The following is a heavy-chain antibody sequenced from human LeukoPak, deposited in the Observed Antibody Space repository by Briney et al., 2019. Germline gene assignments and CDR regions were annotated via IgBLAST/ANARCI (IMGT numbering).Heavy chain of an antibody. Sequence: ASVKVSCKASGGTGSGFAISWVRQAPGQGLEWMGGVLPIFATANYAQRFQGRVTITTDASTRTAFLKLSSLRSEDTAVYYCASPKPVAGIMNYYYFMDVWGKGTTVTVSS. J-gene: IGHJ6*03. CDR3: ASPKPVAGIMNYYYFMDV. CDR2: VLPIFATA. V-gene: IGHV1-69*05. CDR1: GGTGSGFA. D-gene: IGHD6-19*01.